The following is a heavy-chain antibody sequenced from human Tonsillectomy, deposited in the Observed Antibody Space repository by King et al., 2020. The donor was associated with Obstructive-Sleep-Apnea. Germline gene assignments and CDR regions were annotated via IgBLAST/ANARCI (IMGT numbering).Heavy chain of an antibody. CDR2: IYHSGST. CDR3: ARGSGDYVNGMDV. V-gene: IGHV4-30-2*01. Sequence: QLQESGSGLVKPSQTLSLTCAVSGGSISSGGYSWSWIRQPPGKGLEWIGYIYHSGSTYYNPSLKSRVTISVDRSKNQFSLKLSSVTAADTAVYYCARGSGDYVNGMDVWGQGTTVTVSS. J-gene: IGHJ6*02. CDR1: GGSISSGGYS. D-gene: IGHD2-15*01.